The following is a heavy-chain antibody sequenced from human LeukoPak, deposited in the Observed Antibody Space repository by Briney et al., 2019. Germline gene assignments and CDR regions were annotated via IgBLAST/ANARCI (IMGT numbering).Heavy chain of an antibody. CDR1: GFTFSSYD. J-gene: IGHJ4*02. CDR2: IGTAGDT. CDR3: ARGAAAGTTDY. D-gene: IGHD6-13*01. Sequence: GGSLRLSCAASGFTFSSYDMHWVRQATGKDLEWVSAIGTAGDTYYPGSVKGRFTISRENAKNSLYLQMNSLRAGDTAVYYCARGAAAGTTDYWGQGTLVTVSS. V-gene: IGHV3-13*01.